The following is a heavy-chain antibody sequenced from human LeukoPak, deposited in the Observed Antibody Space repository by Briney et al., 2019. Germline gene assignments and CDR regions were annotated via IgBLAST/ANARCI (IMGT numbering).Heavy chain of an antibody. CDR1: DESFSDYY. CDR3: ARGHLPYFDWFSLPYYGLDV. J-gene: IGHJ6*02. D-gene: IGHD3-9*01. V-gene: IGHV4-34*01. CDR2: LRHSGST. Sequence: SETLSLTCAVYDESFSDYYWNWIRQPPGKGLEWIGELRHSGSTDYNPSLNSRVTISVDTSKNQFSLKLSSVTAADTAVYYCARGHLPYFDWFSLPYYGLDVWGQGTAVTVSS.